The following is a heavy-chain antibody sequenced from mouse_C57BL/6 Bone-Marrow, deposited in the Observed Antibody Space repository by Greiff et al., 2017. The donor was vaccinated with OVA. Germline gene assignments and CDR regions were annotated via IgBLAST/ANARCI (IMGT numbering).Heavy chain of an antibody. D-gene: IGHD1-1*01. Sequence: QVQLQQPGTELVKPGASGYTFTSYWMHWVKQRPGQGLEWIGNINPSNGGTNYNEKFKSKATLTVDKSSSTAYMQLSSLTSEDSAVYYCARSESSDWYFDVWGTGTTVTVSS. V-gene: IGHV1-53*01. J-gene: IGHJ1*03. CDR3: ARSESSDWYFDV. CDR1: GYTFTSYW. CDR2: INPSNGGT.